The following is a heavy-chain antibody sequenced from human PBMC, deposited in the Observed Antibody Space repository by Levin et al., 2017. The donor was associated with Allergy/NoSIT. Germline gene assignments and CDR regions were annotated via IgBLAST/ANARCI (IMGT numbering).Heavy chain of an antibody. D-gene: IGHD4-11*01. CDR1: GFDFSRSG. CDR3: VRDLTTVRGGMDG. J-gene: IGHJ6*04. CDR2: IRPTSEII. V-gene: IGHV3-48*04. Sequence: QAGGSLRLSCAASGFDFSRSGMNWVRQAPGQGPEWVSYIRPTSEIIHYADSVKGRFTISRDNRKNSLYLQMNSLRAEDTATYYCVRDLTTVRGGMDGWRKGTTVTVSS.